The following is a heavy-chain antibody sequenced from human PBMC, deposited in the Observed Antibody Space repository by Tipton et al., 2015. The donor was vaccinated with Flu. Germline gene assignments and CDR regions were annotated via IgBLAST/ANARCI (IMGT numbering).Heavy chain of an antibody. CDR2: IWYDGSNK. J-gene: IGHJ6*04. CDR3: AKQIPWGAYCSSTSCDHEDV. V-gene: IGHV3-33*06. CDR1: GFTFSSYG. D-gene: IGHD2-2*01. Sequence: SLRLSCAASGFTFSSYGMHWVRQAPGKGLEWVAVIWYDGSNKYYADSVKGRFTISRDNSKNTLYLQMNSLRAEDTAVYYCAKQIPWGAYCSSTSCDHEDVWGKGTTVTVSS.